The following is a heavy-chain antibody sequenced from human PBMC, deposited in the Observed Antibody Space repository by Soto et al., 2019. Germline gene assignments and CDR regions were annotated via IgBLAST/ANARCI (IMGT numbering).Heavy chain of an antibody. D-gene: IGHD2-2*01. Sequence: ASVKVSCKASGYTFTSYYMHWVRQAPGQGLEWMGIINPSGGSTSYAQKFQGRVTMTRDTSTSTVYMELSSLRSEDTAVYYCARVPDSTRYCISTRCYRDAFDIWGQGTKDTVSS. CDR3: ARVPDSTRYCISTRCYRDAFDI. V-gene: IGHV1-46*01. CDR1: GYTFTSYY. CDR2: INPSGGST. J-gene: IGHJ3*02.